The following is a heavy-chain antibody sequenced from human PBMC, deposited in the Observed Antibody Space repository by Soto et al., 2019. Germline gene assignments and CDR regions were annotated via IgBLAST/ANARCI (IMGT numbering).Heavy chain of an antibody. Sequence: GGSLRLSCAASGFTFSNAWMSWVRQAPGKGLEWVGRIKSKTDGGTTDYAAPVKGRFTISRDDSKNTLYLQMNSLKTEDTAVYYCTTDPQDYGVLTVDYWGQGTLVTVSS. D-gene: IGHD4-17*01. CDR3: TTDPQDYGVLTVDY. V-gene: IGHV3-15*01. CDR1: GFTFSNAW. CDR2: IKSKTDGGTT. J-gene: IGHJ4*02.